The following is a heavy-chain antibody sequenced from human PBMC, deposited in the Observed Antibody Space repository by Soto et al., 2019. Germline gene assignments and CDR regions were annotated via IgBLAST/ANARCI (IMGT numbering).Heavy chain of an antibody. CDR2: ISSNSAYI. CDR3: TRDASRDSSARGWFDP. Sequence: GGSLRLSCAASGFTFRSFTMSWVRQAPGKGLEWVSTISSNSAYIYYTDAPRGRFTISRDNAKNSLHLQMNSLRAEDTAVYYCTRDASRDSSARGWFDPWGPGTLVTVSS. V-gene: IGHV3-21*01. D-gene: IGHD6-13*01. J-gene: IGHJ5*02. CDR1: GFTFRSFT.